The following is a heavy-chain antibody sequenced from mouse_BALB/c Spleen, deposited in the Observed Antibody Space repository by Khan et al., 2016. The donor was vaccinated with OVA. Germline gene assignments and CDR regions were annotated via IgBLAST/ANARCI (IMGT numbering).Heavy chain of an antibody. J-gene: IGHJ4*01. CDR2: IAPGSGST. CDR3: ASSNYYGSGLYAMYY. V-gene: IGHV1S41*01. D-gene: IGHD1-1*01. CDR1: GYTFTSYW. Sequence: DLVMPGAAVTPFCKASGYTFTSYWINWIKQRPGQGLVWIGRIAPGSGSTSYNDMFKGKATLTVDASSSTASIQHSSLSSEDSAVXFCASSNYYGSGLYAMYYCGQVVSVNFSS.